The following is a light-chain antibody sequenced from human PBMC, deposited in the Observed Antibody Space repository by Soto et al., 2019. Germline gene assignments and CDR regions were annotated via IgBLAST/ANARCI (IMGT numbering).Light chain of an antibody. V-gene: IGLV2-23*03. J-gene: IGLJ1*01. CDR3: CSYAGSSTFPYV. CDR1: SSDVGSYNL. CDR2: DGS. Sequence: QSALTQPASVSGSPGQSITISCTGTSSDVGSYNLVSWYQQHPGKAPKLMIYDGSKRPSGVSNRFSGSKSGNTASLTISGLQAEDEADYYCCSYAGSSTFPYVFGTGTKLTVL.